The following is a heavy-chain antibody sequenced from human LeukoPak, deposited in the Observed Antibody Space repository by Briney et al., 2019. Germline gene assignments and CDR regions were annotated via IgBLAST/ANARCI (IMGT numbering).Heavy chain of an antibody. CDR3: ARVNYYASSGYFDYFQH. V-gene: IGHV1-69*06. CDR2: IIPIFGTA. CDR1: LGTFSIYV. D-gene: IGHD3-22*01. J-gene: IGHJ1*01. Sequence: AVTVSLMSSLGTFSIYVISWVRQAPGQGGGWMGRIIPIFGTANNAQKFQGRVTITPDKSTSTAYMQLSSLRSEDTAVYYCARVNYYASSGYFDYFQHWGQGTLVTVSS.